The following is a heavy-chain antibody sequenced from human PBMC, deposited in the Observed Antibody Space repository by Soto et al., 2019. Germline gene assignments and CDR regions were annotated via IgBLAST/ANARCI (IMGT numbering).Heavy chain of an antibody. CDR2: INPNSGGT. D-gene: IGHD2-15*01. J-gene: IGHJ6*02. CDR3: ARNGYCSGGSCYSVFSYYGMDV. Sequence: SVKVSCKASGYTFTGYYMHWVRQAPGQGLEWMGWINPNSGGTNYAQKFQGWVTMTRDTSISTAYMELSRLRSDDTAVYYCARNGYCSGGSCYSVFSYYGMDVWGQGTTVTVSS. CDR1: GYTFTGYY. V-gene: IGHV1-2*04.